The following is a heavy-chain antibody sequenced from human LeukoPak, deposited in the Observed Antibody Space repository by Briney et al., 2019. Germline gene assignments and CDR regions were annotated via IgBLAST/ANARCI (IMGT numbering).Heavy chain of an antibody. CDR2: IRYDGSNK. V-gene: IGHV3-30*02. D-gene: IGHD6-19*01. CDR3: AKGIRAGNDAFDI. Sequence: QAGGSLRLSCAASGFIFSNYAMSWVRQAPGKGLEWVAFIRYDGSNKYYADSVKGRFTISRDNSKNTLYLQMNSLRAEDTAVYYCAKGIRAGNDAFDIWGQGTMVTVSS. J-gene: IGHJ3*02. CDR1: GFIFSNYA.